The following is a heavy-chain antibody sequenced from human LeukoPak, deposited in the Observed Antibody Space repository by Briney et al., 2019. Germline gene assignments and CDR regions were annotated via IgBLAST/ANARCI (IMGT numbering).Heavy chain of an antibody. CDR2: VKQDGSEK. Sequence: PGGSLRLSCAASGFTFSSCWMSWVRQAPGKGLEWVANVKQDGSEKYYVDSVKGRFTISRDNAKNSLYLQMNSLRAEDTAVYYCARDKGDCSGGSCYDAFDIWGQGTMVTVSS. CDR1: GFTFSSCW. J-gene: IGHJ3*02. V-gene: IGHV3-7*01. CDR3: ARDKGDCSGGSCYDAFDI. D-gene: IGHD2-15*01.